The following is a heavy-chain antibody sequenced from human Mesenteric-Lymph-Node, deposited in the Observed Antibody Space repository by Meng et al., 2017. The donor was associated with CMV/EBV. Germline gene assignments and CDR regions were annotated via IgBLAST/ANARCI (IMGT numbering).Heavy chain of an antibody. CDR1: GDTFSSFV. J-gene: IGHJ4*02. Sequence: KVSCKASGDTFSSFVFSWVRQAPGQGLEWMGSIIPILGKANYAQKFQGGVTITADESASTAYMELSSLTSEDTAVYYCARETGYFDYWGQGTLVTVSS. D-gene: IGHD1-1*01. CDR2: IIPILGKA. V-gene: IGHV1-69*15. CDR3: ARETGYFDY.